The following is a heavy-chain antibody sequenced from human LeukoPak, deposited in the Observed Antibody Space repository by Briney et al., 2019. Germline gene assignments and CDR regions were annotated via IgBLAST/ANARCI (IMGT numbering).Heavy chain of an antibody. Sequence: ASVKVSCKASGYTFSSYDINWVRQAPGQGLEWMGFMNPNSANTGYAQKFQGRVSITTHTSTRTAYMELRSLRSDDTAVYYCARVWRDQYDYVAPGAFDIWGQGTMVTVSS. CDR2: MNPNSANT. J-gene: IGHJ3*02. V-gene: IGHV1-8*03. CDR1: GYTFSSYD. D-gene: IGHD3-16*01. CDR3: ARVWRDQYDYVAPGAFDI.